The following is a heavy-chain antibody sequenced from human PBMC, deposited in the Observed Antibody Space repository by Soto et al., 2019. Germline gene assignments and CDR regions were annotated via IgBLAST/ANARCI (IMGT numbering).Heavy chain of an antibody. D-gene: IGHD3-22*01. CDR1: GYTFTSYY. Sequence: GASVKVSCKASGYTFTSYYMHWVRQAPGQGLEWMGIINPSGGSTSYAQKFQGRVTMTRDTSTSTVYMELSSLRSEDTAVYYFARSPYSSGYYYAIDYWGQGTQVTXSS. CDR3: ARSPYSSGYYYAIDY. V-gene: IGHV1-46*01. CDR2: INPSGGST. J-gene: IGHJ4*02.